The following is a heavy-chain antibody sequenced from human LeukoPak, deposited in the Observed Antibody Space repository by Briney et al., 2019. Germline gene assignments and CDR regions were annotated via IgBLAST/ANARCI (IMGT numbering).Heavy chain of an antibody. CDR3: AKVVNWGLRYFDL. CDR2: IVVGSGNT. CDR1: GFTFTSSA. V-gene: IGHV1-58*01. D-gene: IGHD7-27*01. Sequence: GASVKVSCKASGFTFTSSAVQWVRQARGQRLEWIGWIVVGSGNTNYAQKFQERVTITRDMSTSTAYMELSSLRSEDTAVYYCAKVVNWGLRYFDLWGRGTLITVSS. J-gene: IGHJ2*01.